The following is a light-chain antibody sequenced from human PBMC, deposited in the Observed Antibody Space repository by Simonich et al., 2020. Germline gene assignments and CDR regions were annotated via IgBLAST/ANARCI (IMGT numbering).Light chain of an antibody. J-gene: IGKJ2*01. Sequence: EIVLTQSPATLSLSPGERATLSCRASQSVSSYLAWYQQKPGQAPRLLIYDASTRATGIPARFSGSGSGTDFTHTISSLEPEDFAVYYCQQYNNWPPYTFGQGTKLEIK. CDR1: QSVSSY. V-gene: IGKV3-11*01. CDR2: DAS. CDR3: QQYNNWPPYT.